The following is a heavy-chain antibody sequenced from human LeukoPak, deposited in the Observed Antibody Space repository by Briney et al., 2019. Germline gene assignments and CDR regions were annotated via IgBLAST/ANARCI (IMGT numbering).Heavy chain of an antibody. CDR2: IYYSGST. D-gene: IGHD4-17*01. CDR3: ARCYGDERAFDI. J-gene: IGHJ3*02. Sequence: SETLSLTCTVSGGSISSYYWSWIRQPPGKGLEWIGYIYYSGSTNYNPSLKSRVTISVDTSKNQFSLKLSSVTAADTAVYYCARCYGDERAFDIWGQGTMVTVSS. V-gene: IGHV4-59*08. CDR1: GGSISSYY.